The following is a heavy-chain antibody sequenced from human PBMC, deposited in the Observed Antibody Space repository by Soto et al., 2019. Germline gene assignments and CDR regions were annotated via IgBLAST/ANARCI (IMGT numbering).Heavy chain of an antibody. CDR2: INPSGDST. V-gene: IGHV1-46*01. CDR3: ARGSSLALEY. J-gene: IGHJ4*02. Sequence: QVQLVQSGAEVKKPGASVKVSCKASGYTFSDYYVHWVRQAPGQGLEWMGFINPSGDSTTYVQKFQGRVTMTRDTSTSTVYMDLSSLRSKDTAVYYCARGSSLALEYWGQGTPVTVSS. CDR1: GYTFSDYY.